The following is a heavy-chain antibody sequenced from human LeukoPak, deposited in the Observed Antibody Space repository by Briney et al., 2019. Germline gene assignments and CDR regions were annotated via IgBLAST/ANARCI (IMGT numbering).Heavy chain of an antibody. CDR1: GFTFSSYW. CDR2: IKQDGSEK. CDR3: ARHAGYCSGGSCYDDAFDI. J-gene: IGHJ3*02. Sequence: GGSLRLSCAASGFTFSSYWMSWVRQAPGKGLEWVANIKQDGSEKYYVDSVKGRFTISRDNAKNSLYLQMNSLRAEDTAAYYCARHAGYCSGGSCYDDAFDIWGQGTMVTVSS. V-gene: IGHV3-7*03. D-gene: IGHD2-15*01.